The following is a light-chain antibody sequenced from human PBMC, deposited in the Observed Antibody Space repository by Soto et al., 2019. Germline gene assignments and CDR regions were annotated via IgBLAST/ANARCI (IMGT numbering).Light chain of an antibody. CDR3: QQHYNTPYT. CDR2: WAS. Sequence: DIVMTQSPDSLAVSLGERATINCKSSQSVLSSSNDKNYLIWYQQKPGQPPKLLFYWASTRESGVPDRFSGSGSGTDFTLTISNLQAEDVAVYYCQQHYNTPYTFGRGTKLEIK. J-gene: IGKJ2*01. CDR1: QSVLSSSNDKNY. V-gene: IGKV4-1*01.